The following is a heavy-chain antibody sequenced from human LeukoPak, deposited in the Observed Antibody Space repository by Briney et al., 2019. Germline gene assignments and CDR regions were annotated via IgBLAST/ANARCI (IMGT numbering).Heavy chain of an antibody. V-gene: IGHV1-69*01. Sequence: SVKVSCKASGGTFSSYAISWVRQAPGQGLEWMGGIIPIFGTANYAQKFQGRVTITADESTSTAYMELSSLRSEDTAVYYCARGRITMIVVDRGNDAFDIWGQGTMVTVSS. CDR1: GGTFSSYA. CDR3: ARGRITMIVVDRGNDAFDI. J-gene: IGHJ3*02. CDR2: IIPIFGTA. D-gene: IGHD3-22*01.